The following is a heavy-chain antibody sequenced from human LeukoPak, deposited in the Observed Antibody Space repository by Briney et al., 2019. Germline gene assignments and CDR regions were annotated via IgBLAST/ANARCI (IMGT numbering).Heavy chain of an antibody. D-gene: IGHD6-19*01. J-gene: IGHJ4*02. Sequence: GGSLRLSCAASGFTFSNFVMHWVRQPPGKGLEWVSAISGSGGSTYYADSVKGRFTISRDNSKNTLYLQMNSLRAEDTAVYYCAKSTSSGWYYFDYWGQGTLVTVSS. CDR3: AKSTSSGWYYFDY. V-gene: IGHV3-23*01. CDR2: ISGSGGST. CDR1: GFTFSNFV.